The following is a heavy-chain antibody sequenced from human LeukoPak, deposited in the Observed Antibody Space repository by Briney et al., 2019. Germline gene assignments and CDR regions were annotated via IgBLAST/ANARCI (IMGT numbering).Heavy chain of an antibody. J-gene: IGHJ3*02. CDR2: IYTSGST. V-gene: IGHV4-61*02. D-gene: IGHD2-21*01. Sequence: SETLSLTCTVSGGSISSGSYYWSWIRQPAGKGLEWIGRIYTSGSTNYNPSLKSRVTISVDTSKNQFSLKVSSVTAADTAVYYCARDLVVSHDAFDIWGQGTMVTVSS. CDR1: GGSISSGSYY. CDR3: ARDLVVSHDAFDI.